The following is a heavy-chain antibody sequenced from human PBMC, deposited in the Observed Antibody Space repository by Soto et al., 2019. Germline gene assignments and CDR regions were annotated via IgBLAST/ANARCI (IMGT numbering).Heavy chain of an antibody. D-gene: IGHD1-26*01. Sequence: ESGGGVVQPGRSLRLSCAASGFTFSLYVMHWVRQAPGKGLEWVAVMAYDGNREYYGDSVKGRFFVSRDNSKNTLYLQMNSLRPEDTAVYYCARVGGSFYGSWDSWGQGALVTVSS. J-gene: IGHJ4*02. CDR3: ARVGGSFYGSWDS. CDR2: MAYDGNRE. V-gene: IGHV3-30-3*01. CDR1: GFTFSLYV.